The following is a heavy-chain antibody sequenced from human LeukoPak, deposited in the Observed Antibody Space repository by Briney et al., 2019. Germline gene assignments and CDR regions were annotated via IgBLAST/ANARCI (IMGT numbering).Heavy chain of an antibody. CDR3: ARESGDDSSGYYYGSPHFDY. CDR1: GGSISSYY. Sequence: SETLSLTCTVSGGSISSYYWSWIRQPAGKGLEWIGRIYTSGSTNYNPSLKSRVTMSVDTSKNQFPLKLSSVTAADTAVYYCARESGDDSSGYYYGSPHFDYWGQGTLVTVSS. J-gene: IGHJ4*02. CDR2: IYTSGST. V-gene: IGHV4-4*07. D-gene: IGHD3-22*01.